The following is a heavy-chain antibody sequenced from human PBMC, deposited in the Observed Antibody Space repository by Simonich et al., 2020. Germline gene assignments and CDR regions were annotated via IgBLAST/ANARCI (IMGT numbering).Heavy chain of an antibody. V-gene: IGHV1-2*02. CDR3: ARSSDLLNWNDGPYY. CDR1: GYTFTGYY. D-gene: IGHD1-1*01. Sequence: QVQLVQSGAEVKKPGASVKVSCKASGYTFTGYYMHWVRQAPGQGLEWKGRINPNRGGTNYAQKCQSRVTMTRDTSISTAYMELSRLRSDDTAVYYCARSSDLLNWNDGPYYWGQGTLVTVSS. CDR2: INPNRGGT. J-gene: IGHJ4*02.